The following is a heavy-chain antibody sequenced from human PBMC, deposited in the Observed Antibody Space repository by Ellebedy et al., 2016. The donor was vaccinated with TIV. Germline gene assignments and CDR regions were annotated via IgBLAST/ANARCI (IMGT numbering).Heavy chain of an antibody. CDR1: GFTFSGYA. D-gene: IGHD6-13*01. J-gene: IGHJ6*02. V-gene: IGHV3-23*01. CDR3: AKLHYTSSVRSHGMDV. CDR2: ISGGSGGST. Sequence: GESLKISRAASGFTFSGYAMSWVRQAPGKGLEWVSVISGGSGGSTNYAESVKGRFSISRDNSKNTLYLQMNSLRAEDAAVYYCAKLHYTSSVRSHGMDVWGQGTTVTVSS.